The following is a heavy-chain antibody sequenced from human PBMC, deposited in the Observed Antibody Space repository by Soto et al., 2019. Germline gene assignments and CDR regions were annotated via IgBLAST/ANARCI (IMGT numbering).Heavy chain of an antibody. V-gene: IGHV3-21*01. D-gene: IGHD1-26*01. CDR2: ISISSSYI. CDR1: GFTFSSYD. CDR3: ASGGIVGAPGDC. Sequence: GWSMCLSCAASGFTFSSYDMQWVRQARGEGLEWVSSISISSSYIYYADSVKGRFTISRDKAKNSLYLQMNSLRAEETAVYYCASGGIVGAPGDCRGQRTLVTVSS. J-gene: IGHJ4*02.